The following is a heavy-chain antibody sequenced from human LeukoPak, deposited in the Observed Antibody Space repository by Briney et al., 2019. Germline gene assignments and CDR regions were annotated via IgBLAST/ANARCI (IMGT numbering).Heavy chain of an antibody. CDR2: IHYSGST. CDR3: TRGAYSSRWFFDY. Sequence: SETLSLTCTVSGGSISSYYWSWIRQPPGKGLEWIGYIHYSGSTNCNPSLESRLTISVDTSKTQFSLKLNSVTAADTAVYYCTRGAYSSRWFFDYWGQGTLVTVSS. D-gene: IGHD6-13*01. J-gene: IGHJ4*02. V-gene: IGHV4-59*01. CDR1: GGSISSYY.